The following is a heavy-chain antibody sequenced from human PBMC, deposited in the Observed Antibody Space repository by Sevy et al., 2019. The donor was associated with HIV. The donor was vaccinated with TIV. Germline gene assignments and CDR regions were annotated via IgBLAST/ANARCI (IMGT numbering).Heavy chain of an antibody. Sequence: GGSLRLSCAAAAFNFNNYARTWVRQAPGKGLEWVSGISFSGSKTYYAESVKGRFSISRDPSKNTLYLQMNNVRVEDTAVYFCAKTPFMDFWNDYYSFYFDFWGQGTLVTVSS. V-gene: IGHV3-23*01. CDR3: AKTPFMDFWNDYYSFYFDF. CDR1: AFNFNNYA. D-gene: IGHD3-3*01. CDR2: ISFSGSKT. J-gene: IGHJ4*02.